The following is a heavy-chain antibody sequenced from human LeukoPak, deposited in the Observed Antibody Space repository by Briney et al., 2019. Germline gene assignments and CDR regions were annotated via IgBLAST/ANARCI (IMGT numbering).Heavy chain of an antibody. J-gene: IGHJ6*02. CDR2: ISAYNGNT. CDR3: ARSYRYSSSWRETSGMDV. V-gene: IGHV1-18*04. CDR1: GYTFTGYY. D-gene: IGHD6-13*01. Sequence: ASVKVSCKASGYTFTGYYMHWVRQAPGQGLEWMGWISAYNGNTNYAQKLQGRVTMTTDTSTSTAYMELRSLTSDDTAVYYCARSYRYSSSWRETSGMDVWGQGTTVTVSS.